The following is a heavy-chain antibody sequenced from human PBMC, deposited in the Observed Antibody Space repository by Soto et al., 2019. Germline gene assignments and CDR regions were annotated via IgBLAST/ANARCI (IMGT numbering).Heavy chain of an antibody. Sequence: PVRSLRHSWSSSLFSFSDYYMTLILNNPLQWLEWVSYISSRSGTIFYADSVKGRFTLSRDNSKNSMYLQMHSLRAEDTAVYYCAREVDRALVGSPHYFDYWGQGTLVTVSS. J-gene: IGHJ4*01. CDR3: AREVDRALVGSPHYFDY. D-gene: IGHD5-18*01. CDR1: LFSFSDYY. CDR2: ISSRSGTI. V-gene: IGHV3-11*01.